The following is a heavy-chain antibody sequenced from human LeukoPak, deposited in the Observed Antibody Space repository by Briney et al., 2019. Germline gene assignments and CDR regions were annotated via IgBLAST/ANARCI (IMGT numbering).Heavy chain of an antibody. J-gene: IGHJ4*02. CDR3: AKVSGFYFDY. Sequence: GGSLRLSCAVSGFTFINYGMHWVRQAPGKGLEWVAFIRYDRSNQYYGDSVKGRFTISRDNSENTVYLQMNSLRAEDTAAYYCAKVSGFYFDYWGQGTLVTVSS. D-gene: IGHD3-10*01. V-gene: IGHV3-30*02. CDR1: GFTFINYG. CDR2: IRYDRSNQ.